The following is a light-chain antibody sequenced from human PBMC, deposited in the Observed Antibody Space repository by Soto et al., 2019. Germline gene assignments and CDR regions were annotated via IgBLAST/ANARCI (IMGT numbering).Light chain of an antibody. CDR2: EVS. CDR1: SSDVGSYNL. J-gene: IGLJ1*01. Sequence: QSALTQAASVSGSPGQSITISCTGTSSDVGSYNLVSWYQQHPGKAPKLMIYEVSKRPSGLSNRFSGSKSGNTASLTISGLQAEEADYYCCSYAGSRTPLIFGTGTKVTVL. CDR3: CSYAGSRTPLI. V-gene: IGLV2-23*02.